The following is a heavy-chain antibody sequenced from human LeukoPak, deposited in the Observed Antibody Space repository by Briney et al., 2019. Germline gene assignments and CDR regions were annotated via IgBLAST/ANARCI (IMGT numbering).Heavy chain of an antibody. J-gene: IGHJ4*02. Sequence: PGGSLRLSCAASGFTFKTFGMHWVRQAPGKGLEWVAFIRNDGNNKYYADSVKGRFTISRDNSKNTLYLQMNSLRAEDTAVYYCAKDWRAYCGGDCYSYFDYWGQGTLVTVSS. D-gene: IGHD2-21*02. CDR1: GFTFKTFG. CDR3: AKDWRAYCGGDCYSYFDY. CDR2: IRNDGNNK. V-gene: IGHV3-30*02.